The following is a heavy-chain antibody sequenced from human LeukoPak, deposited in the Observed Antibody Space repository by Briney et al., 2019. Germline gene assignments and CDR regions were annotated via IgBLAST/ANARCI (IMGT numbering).Heavy chain of an antibody. CDR2: IYYSGST. V-gene: IGHV4-59*12. CDR3: VNQVGATRIWFDP. J-gene: IGHJ5*02. Sequence: SETLSLTCTVSGGSISSYYWSWIRQPPGKGLEWIGYIYYSGSTNYNPSLKSRVTISVDTSKNQFSLKLSSVTAADTAVYYCVNQVGATRIWFDPWGQGTLVTVSS. CDR1: GGSISSYY. D-gene: IGHD1-26*01.